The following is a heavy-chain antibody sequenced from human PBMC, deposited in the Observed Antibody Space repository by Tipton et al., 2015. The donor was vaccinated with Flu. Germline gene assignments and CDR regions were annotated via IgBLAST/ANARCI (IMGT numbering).Heavy chain of an antibody. J-gene: IGHJ4*02. V-gene: IGHV4-39*07. CDR1: SDSISSNNYF. Sequence: TLSLTCTVSSDSISSNNYFWGWIRQPPGKGLEWIGSINYNGRTSYNPSLKSRLTMSVDTPNHQFSLTLSSVTAADTAVYYCASSRGLGSYYSWVEYWGLGTLVAVSS. CDR3: ASSRGLGSYYSWVEY. D-gene: IGHD3-10*01. CDR2: INYNGRT.